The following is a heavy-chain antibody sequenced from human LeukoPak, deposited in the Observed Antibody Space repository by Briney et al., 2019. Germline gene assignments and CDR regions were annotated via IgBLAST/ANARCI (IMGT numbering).Heavy chain of an antibody. D-gene: IGHD6-19*01. V-gene: IGHV3-66*01. J-gene: IGHJ3*02. Sequence: GGSLRLSCAASGXTVSSNYVSWVRQAPGKGLEWVSFIYSGGSTSYADSVKGRFTISRDNSKNTLYLHMNSLRAEDTAVYYCARGPLYSSDWYGAFDIWGQGTMVTVCS. CDR1: GXTVSSNY. CDR2: IYSGGST. CDR3: ARGPLYSSDWYGAFDI.